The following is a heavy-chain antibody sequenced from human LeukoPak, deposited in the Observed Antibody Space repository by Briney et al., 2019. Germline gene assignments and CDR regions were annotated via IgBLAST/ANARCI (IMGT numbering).Heavy chain of an antibody. CDR1: GYTFTGYY. V-gene: IGHV1-2*02. Sequence: ASVKVSCKASGYTFTGYYMHWVRQAPGQGLEWMGWINPNSGGTNYAQKFQGRVTMTRDTSISTAYMELSRPRSDDTAVYYCAREVQGIAVAGRWGNAFDIWGQGTMVTVSS. D-gene: IGHD6-19*01. CDR3: AREVQGIAVAGRWGNAFDI. J-gene: IGHJ3*02. CDR2: INPNSGGT.